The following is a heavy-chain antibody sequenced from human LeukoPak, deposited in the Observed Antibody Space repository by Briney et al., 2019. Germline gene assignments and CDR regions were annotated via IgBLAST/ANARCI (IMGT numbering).Heavy chain of an antibody. CDR2: ISSSGSTI. D-gene: IGHD1-26*01. V-gene: IGHV3-11*01. Sequence: GGSLRLSCAASGFTFSDCYMNWIRQAPGKGLEWISYISSSGSTIYNADSVKGRFTISRDNAKNSLYLQMNSLRAEDTAMYYCARGRSGNYYDYWGQGTLVTVSS. J-gene: IGHJ4*02. CDR1: GFTFSDCY. CDR3: ARGRSGNYYDY.